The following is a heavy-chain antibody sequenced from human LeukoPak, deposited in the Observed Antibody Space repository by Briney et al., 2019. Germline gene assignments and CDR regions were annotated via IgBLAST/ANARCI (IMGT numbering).Heavy chain of an antibody. V-gene: IGHV3-15*01. CDR2: IKSKTDGGTT. CDR3: TTDHHDSSGYYYGYVDY. CDR1: GFTFSNAW. Sequence: GGSLRLSCAASGFTFSNAWMSWVRQAPGKGLEWVGRIKSKTDGGTTDYAAPVKGRFSISRDDSKNTLYLQMNSLKTEDTAVYYCTTDHHDSSGYYYGYVDYWGQGPLVTVSS. D-gene: IGHD3-22*01. J-gene: IGHJ4*02.